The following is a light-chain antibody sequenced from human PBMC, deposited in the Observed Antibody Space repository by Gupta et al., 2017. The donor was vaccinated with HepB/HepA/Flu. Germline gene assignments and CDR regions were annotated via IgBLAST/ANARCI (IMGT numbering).Light chain of an antibody. CDR3: QQSYSTPLT. V-gene: IGKV1-39*01. J-gene: IGKJ4*01. Sequence: DIQMTQSLFSLSASVGDRVTITCRASQSISSYLNLYQQKPGKVPKLLIYAASSLQRGVPSRFSGSGSGTDFTLTISSLQPEDFATYYCQQSYSTPLTFGGGTKVEIK. CDR1: QSISSY. CDR2: AAS.